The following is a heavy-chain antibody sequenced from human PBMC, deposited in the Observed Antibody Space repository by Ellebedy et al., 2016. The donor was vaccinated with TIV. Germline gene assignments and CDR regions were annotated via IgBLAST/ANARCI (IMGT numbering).Heavy chain of an antibody. D-gene: IGHD3/OR15-3a*01. CDR1: GFRFSSDS. CDR3: SRGLGPGPSDWFDP. J-gene: IGHJ5*02. CDR2: IGSNGFTT. V-gene: IGHV3-48*02. Sequence: GGSLRLSCAASGFRFSSDSVNWVRQAPGKGLEWISYIGSNGFTTYYADSVKGRFTISRDFAKRSVYLQMNDLRDEDTDVYYCSRGLGPGPSDWFDPWGQGTLVTVSS.